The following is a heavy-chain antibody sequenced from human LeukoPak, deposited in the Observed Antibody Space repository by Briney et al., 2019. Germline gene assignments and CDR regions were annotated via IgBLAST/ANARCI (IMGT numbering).Heavy chain of an antibody. CDR1: GGSISHYY. D-gene: IGHD4-17*01. CDR3: AREDPQTTVPEGMDV. V-gene: IGHV4-59*01. Sequence: SETLSLTCTVSGGSISHYYWSWIRQSPGKGLEWVGYIYYSGTTNYNPSLKSRVTISVDTSRNQFSLQLRSVTAADTAVYYCAREDPQTTVPEGMDVWGQGTTVIVSS. CDR2: IYYSGTT. J-gene: IGHJ6*02.